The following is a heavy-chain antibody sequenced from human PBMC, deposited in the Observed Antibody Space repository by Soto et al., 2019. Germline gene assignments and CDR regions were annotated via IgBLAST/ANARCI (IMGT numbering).Heavy chain of an antibody. J-gene: IGHJ5*02. Sequence: QVQLVQSGAEVKKPGASVKVSCKASGYTFTSYGISWVRQAPGQGLEWMGWISAYNGNTNYAQKLQGRVTMTTNTSTSRAYMELRSLRSDDTAVYYCAREGYGFWGGYYPHWFDPWCQGTLVTVSS. V-gene: IGHV1-18*04. CDR3: AREGYGFWGGYYPHWFDP. CDR1: GYTFTSYG. D-gene: IGHD3-3*01. CDR2: ISAYNGNT.